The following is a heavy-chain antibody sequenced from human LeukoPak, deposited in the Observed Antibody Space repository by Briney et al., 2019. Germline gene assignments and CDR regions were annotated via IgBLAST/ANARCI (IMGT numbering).Heavy chain of an antibody. CDR1: GFTFSRYA. CDR2: ISSSSSTI. Sequence: WGSLRLSCAPSGFTFSRYAMNWVRQAPGKGLEWVSYISSSSSTIKYADSVKGRFTISRDNARNSVYLQMNSLRAEDTAVYYCVREGPGPDYWGQGTLVTVSS. J-gene: IGHJ4*02. CDR3: VREGPGPDY. V-gene: IGHV3-48*01.